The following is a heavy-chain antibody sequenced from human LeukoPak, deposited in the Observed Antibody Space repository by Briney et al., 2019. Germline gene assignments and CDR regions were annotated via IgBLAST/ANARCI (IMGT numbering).Heavy chain of an antibody. CDR2: INHSGST. V-gene: IGHV4-34*01. CDR3: ARGRGGTWLQGKVFDY. Sequence: SETLSLTCAVYGGSFSGSYWSWIRQPPGKGLEWIGEINHSGSTNYNPSLKSRVTISVDTSKNQFSLKLSSVTAADTAVYYCARGRGGTWLQGKVFDYWGQGTLVTVSS. CDR1: GGSFSGSY. J-gene: IGHJ4*02. D-gene: IGHD6-19*01.